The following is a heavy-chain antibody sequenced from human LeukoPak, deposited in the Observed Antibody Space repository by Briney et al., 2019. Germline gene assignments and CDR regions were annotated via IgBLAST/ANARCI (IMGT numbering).Heavy chain of an antibody. V-gene: IGHV4-59*12. D-gene: IGHD6-13*01. Sequence: SETLSLTCTVSGGSISSYFLSWIRQPPGKALEWIGYIYYAGNTKYSPSLKGRVTISVDTSKNQFSLKLSSVTAADTAVYYCARPYSSNWYDAFHFWGQGTMVTVSS. CDR3: ARPYSSNWYDAFHF. J-gene: IGHJ3*01. CDR1: GGSISSYF. CDR2: IYYAGNT.